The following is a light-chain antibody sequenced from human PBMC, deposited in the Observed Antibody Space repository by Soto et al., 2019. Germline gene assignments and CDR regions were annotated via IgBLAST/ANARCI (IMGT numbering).Light chain of an antibody. CDR3: ASYTDGDPHVV. CDR2: DVR. V-gene: IGLV2-14*03. CDR1: SRDVGGFNY. Sequence: QSALTQPASVSASPGQSITISCTGTSRDVGGFNYVSWYQHHPGEAPKLLVFDVRDRPSGVSPRFSGSKSGNTASLTISGLLTEDEADYYCASYTDGDPHVVFGGGTKLTVL. J-gene: IGLJ2*01.